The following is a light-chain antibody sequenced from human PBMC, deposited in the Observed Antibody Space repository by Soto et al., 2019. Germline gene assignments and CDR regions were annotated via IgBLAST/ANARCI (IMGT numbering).Light chain of an antibody. CDR2: GAS. CDR1: QSVSNN. J-gene: IGKJ5*01. V-gene: IGKV3-15*01. CDR3: QQYNNWS. Sequence: EIVMTHSPATLSVSPGERATLSCRAGQSVSNNLAWYQQRTGQAPRLLIYGASTRATAIPARFSGSGSGTEFTLTISSLQSEDFAVYYCQQYNNWSFGQGTRLEIK.